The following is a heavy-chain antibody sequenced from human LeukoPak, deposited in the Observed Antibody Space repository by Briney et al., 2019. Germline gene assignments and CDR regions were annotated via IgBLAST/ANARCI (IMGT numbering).Heavy chain of an antibody. D-gene: IGHD2-15*01. J-gene: IGHJ4*02. V-gene: IGHV1-3*01. CDR1: GYTFTSYA. CDR2: INAGNGNT. CDR3: AREIVVVVAATHSLAY. Sequence: ASVKVSCKASGYTFTSYAMHWVRQAPEQRLEWMGWINAGNGNTKYSQKFQGRVTITRDTSASTAYMELSGLRSEDTAVYYCAREIVVVVAATHSLAYWGQGTLVTVSS.